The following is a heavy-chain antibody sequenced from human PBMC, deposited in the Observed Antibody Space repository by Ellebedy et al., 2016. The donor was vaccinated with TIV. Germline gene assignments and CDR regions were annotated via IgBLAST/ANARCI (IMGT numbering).Heavy chain of an antibody. Sequence: SETLSLTCAVSGGSISSSNWWSWVRQPPGKGLEWIGEIYHSGSTNYNPSLKSRVTISIDTSKNQFSLKLSSVTAADTAVYYCARIGTGKEFDFWGQGTLVTVSS. V-gene: IGHV4-4*02. CDR1: GGSISSSNW. CDR3: ARIGTGKEFDF. CDR2: IYHSGST. J-gene: IGHJ4*02. D-gene: IGHD7-27*01.